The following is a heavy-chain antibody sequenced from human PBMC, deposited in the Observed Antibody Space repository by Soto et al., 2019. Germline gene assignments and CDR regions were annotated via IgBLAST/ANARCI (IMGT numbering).Heavy chain of an antibody. CDR1: GGSISSSSYY. V-gene: IGHV4-39*01. Sequence: TSETLSLTCTVSGGSISSSSYYWGWIRQPPGKGLEWIGSIYYSGSTYYNPSLKSRVTISVDTSKNQFSLKLSSVTAADTAVYYCARRGSYYSSFDYWGQGTLVTVSS. J-gene: IGHJ4*02. CDR2: IYYSGST. D-gene: IGHD1-26*01. CDR3: ARRGSYYSSFDY.